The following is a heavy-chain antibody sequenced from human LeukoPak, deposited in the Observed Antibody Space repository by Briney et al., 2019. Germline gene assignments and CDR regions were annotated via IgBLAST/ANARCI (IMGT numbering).Heavy chain of an antibody. D-gene: IGHD3-9*01. CDR1: GFTVSSNY. V-gene: IGHV3-53*01. CDR3: ASGLRYFDWLVY. Sequence: GGSLRLSCAASGFTVSSNYMSWVRQAPGKGLEWVSVIYSGGSTYYADSVKGRFTISRDSSKNTLYLQMNSLRAEDTAVYYCASGLRYFDWLVYWGQGTLVTVSS. J-gene: IGHJ4*02. CDR2: IYSGGST.